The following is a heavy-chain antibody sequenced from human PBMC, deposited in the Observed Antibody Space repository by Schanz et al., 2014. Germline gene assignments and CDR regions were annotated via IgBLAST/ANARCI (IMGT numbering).Heavy chain of an antibody. V-gene: IGHV1-3*04. J-gene: IGHJ6*03. CDR1: GYTFAGHA. CDR3: ASGEARVTSSGVVIVPMNV. CDR2: IHTGSGNT. D-gene: IGHD3-3*01. Sequence: QLMQSGSEVKKPGASVKVSCQASGYTFAGHAVHWVRQAPGQGPEWVGWIHTGSGNTKYSQKCEGRVTITRDTSASIVYMELSSLRSEDTAVFFCASGEARVTSSGVVIVPMNVWGKGTTVIVSS.